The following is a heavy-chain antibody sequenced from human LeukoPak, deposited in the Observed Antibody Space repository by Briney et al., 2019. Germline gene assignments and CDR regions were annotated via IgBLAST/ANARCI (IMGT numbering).Heavy chain of an antibody. D-gene: IGHD6-19*01. J-gene: IGHJ5*02. CDR1: GDSVSGSSV. CDR2: TYYRAKWYN. Sequence: SQTLSLTCAISGDSVSGSSVNWIRQSPSRGLEWLGRTYYRAKWYNDNAVSVKSRITINPDTSKNQFSLQLNSVTPEDTAVYYCARAGTSGGWSGNWFDPWGQGTLVTVSS. V-gene: IGHV6-1*01. CDR3: ARAGTSGGWSGNWFDP.